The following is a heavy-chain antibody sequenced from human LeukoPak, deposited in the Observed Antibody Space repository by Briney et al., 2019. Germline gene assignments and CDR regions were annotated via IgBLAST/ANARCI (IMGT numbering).Heavy chain of an antibody. CDR1: GFTFSSYA. J-gene: IGHJ4*02. CDR3: ATSHDYGDYYFDY. CDR2: ISGSGGST. V-gene: IGHV3-23*01. D-gene: IGHD4-17*01. Sequence: GGSLRLSCAASGFTFSSYAMSWVRQAPGKGLEWVSAISGSGGSTYYADSVKGRFTISRDNSKNTLYLQMNSLRAEDTAVYYCATSHDYGDYYFDYWGQGTLVTVSS.